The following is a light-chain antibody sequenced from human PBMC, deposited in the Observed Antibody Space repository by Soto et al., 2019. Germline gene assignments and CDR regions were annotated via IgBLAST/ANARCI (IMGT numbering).Light chain of an antibody. J-gene: IGLJ3*02. V-gene: IGLV2-14*01. CDR1: SNDIGANKY. CDR3: NAYTNTAIRM. CDR2: EVN. Sequence: QSALTQPASVSGSPGQSVTISGTGTSNDIGANKYVSWYQQYPGKAPKVILYEVNIRPSGMSYRFSGSKSGNTASLTISGLQAEDEASYYCNAYTNTAIRMFGGGTTLTVL.